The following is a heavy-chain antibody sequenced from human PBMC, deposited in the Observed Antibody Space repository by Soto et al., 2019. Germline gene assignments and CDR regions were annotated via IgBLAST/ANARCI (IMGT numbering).Heavy chain of an antibody. CDR3: ARDGRGRGIAVAGRFWYFDL. CDR2: IYYRGST. CDR1: GASISSCGYY. D-gene: IGHD6-19*01. Sequence: QVQLHESGPGLVKPSQTLSLTCTVSGASISSCGYYWNWIRQHPGQGLEWIGNIYYRGSTYYNPSLTSRVTISVDTSKNAFSLKLSSVTAADTAVSYCARDGRGRGIAVAGRFWYFDLWGRGPLVTGSS. V-gene: IGHV4-31*03. J-gene: IGHJ2*01.